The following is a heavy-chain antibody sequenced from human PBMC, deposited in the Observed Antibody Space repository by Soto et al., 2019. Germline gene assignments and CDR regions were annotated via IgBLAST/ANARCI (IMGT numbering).Heavy chain of an antibody. J-gene: IGHJ4*02. CDR1: GFTVSSNY. Sequence: GGSLRLSCAASGFTVSSNYMSWVRQAPGEGLEWVSVIYSGGSTYYADSVKGRFTISRDNSKNTVYLQMNSLRAEDTAVYYCARGPIVVVVAATVLFDYWGQGTLVTVSS. D-gene: IGHD2-15*01. CDR2: IYSGGST. V-gene: IGHV3-53*01. CDR3: ARGPIVVVVAATVLFDY.